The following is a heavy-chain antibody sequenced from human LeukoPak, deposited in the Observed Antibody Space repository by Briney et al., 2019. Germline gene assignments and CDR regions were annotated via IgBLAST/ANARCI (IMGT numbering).Heavy chain of an antibody. Sequence: SSETLSLTCAVYGGPFSGYYWSWIRQPPGKGLEWVGRIKSKTDGGTTDYAAPVKGRFTISRDDSKNTLYLQMNSLKTEDTAVYYCTTDGSYFDYWGQGTLVTVSS. D-gene: IGHD1-26*01. V-gene: IGHV3-15*01. CDR1: GGPFSGYY. J-gene: IGHJ4*02. CDR3: TTDGSYFDY. CDR2: IKSKTDGGTT.